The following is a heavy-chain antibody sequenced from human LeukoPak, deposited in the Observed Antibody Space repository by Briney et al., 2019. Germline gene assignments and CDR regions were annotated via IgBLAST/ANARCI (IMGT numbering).Heavy chain of an antibody. J-gene: IGHJ4*02. D-gene: IGHD3-3*01. CDR3: ARHFSMRANFFGY. V-gene: IGHV5-51*01. CDR2: IYPGDSDT. Sequence: GESLKISCKGSGYSFSSYWIGWVRQMPGKGLEWMGIIYPGDSDTRYSPSFQGPVTISADKSISTAYLQWSSLKASDTAMYYCARHFSMRANFFGYWGQGTLVTVSS. CDR1: GYSFSSYW.